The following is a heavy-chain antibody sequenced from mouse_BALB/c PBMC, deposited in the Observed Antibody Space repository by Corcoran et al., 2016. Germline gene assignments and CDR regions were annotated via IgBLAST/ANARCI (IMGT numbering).Heavy chain of an antibody. V-gene: IGHV3-6*02. CDR2: ISYDGSN. CDR1: GNSITRGYY. Sequence: DVQLQESGPCLVKHSQSLALTCPVTGNSITRGYYLNWLRQVPGNKIERMGYISYDGSNNYNPPLKNRISITLHTAKNQFFLKLNSVTTEDTATYYCARDYYGSSYFDYWGQGTTLTVSS. CDR3: ARDYYGSSYFDY. D-gene: IGHD1-1*01. J-gene: IGHJ2*01.